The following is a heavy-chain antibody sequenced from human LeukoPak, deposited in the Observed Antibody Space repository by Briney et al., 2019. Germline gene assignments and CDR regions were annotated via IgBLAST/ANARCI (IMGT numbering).Heavy chain of an antibody. CDR3: AKQVLRSYYYYMDV. CDR2: ISYDGSNK. V-gene: IGHV3-30*18. CDR1: GFSFSSDG. Sequence: GGSLRLSCAASGFSFSSDGMSWVRQAPGKGLEWVALISYDGSNKYYADSVKGRFTISRDNSKNTLYLQMNSLRAEDTAVYYCAKQVLRSYYYYMDVWGKGTTVTVSS. D-gene: IGHD3-16*01. J-gene: IGHJ6*03.